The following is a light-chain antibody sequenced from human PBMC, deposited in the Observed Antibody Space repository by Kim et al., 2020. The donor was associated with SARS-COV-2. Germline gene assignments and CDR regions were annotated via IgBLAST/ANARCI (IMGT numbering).Light chain of an antibody. Sequence: QSALTQPPSASGSPGQSVTISCTGTSSDVGGYNYVSWYQQHPGKAPKFMIYEVNKPSGVPDRFSGSKSGNTSSLTVSGLQAEDEADYYCTSYAGSNNFVVFGGGTQLTVL. CDR1: SSDVGGYNY. CDR2: EVN. J-gene: IGLJ2*01. CDR3: TSYAGSNNFVV. V-gene: IGLV2-8*01.